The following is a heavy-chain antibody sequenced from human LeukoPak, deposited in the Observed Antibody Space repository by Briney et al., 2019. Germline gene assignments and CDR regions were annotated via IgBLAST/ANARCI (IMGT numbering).Heavy chain of an antibody. CDR3: ARRLTQYDCFDP. CDR2: TYYRSTWYN. D-gene: IGHD2-2*01. V-gene: IGHV6-1*01. Sequence: SQTLSLTCAISGDSVSSNSVTWNWVRQSPSRGLEWLGRTYYRSTWYNDYAVSVRGRITVNPDTSKNQFSLHLNSVTPEDTAVYYCARRLTQYDCFDPWGQGILVTVSS. J-gene: IGHJ5*02. CDR1: GDSVSSNSVT.